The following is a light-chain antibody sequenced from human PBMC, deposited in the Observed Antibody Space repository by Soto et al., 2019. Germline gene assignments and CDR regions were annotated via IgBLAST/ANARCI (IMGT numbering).Light chain of an antibody. V-gene: IGKV3-15*01. Sequence: EIVMTQSPATLSVSPGERATLSCGARQSVGTSLDWYQQKPGQTPRLLIYGASTKATGIPARFSGSGSGTEVTLTISRQQSEDFAIYSCKQYNHWPPLTFGGGTKVEIK. CDR1: QSVGTS. J-gene: IGKJ4*01. CDR3: KQYNHWPPLT. CDR2: GAS.